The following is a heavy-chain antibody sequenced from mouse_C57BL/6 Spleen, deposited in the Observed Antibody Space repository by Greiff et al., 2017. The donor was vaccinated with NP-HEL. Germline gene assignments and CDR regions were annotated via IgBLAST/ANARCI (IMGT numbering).Heavy chain of an antibody. CDR3: ARLLKTAPYYYAMDY. CDR1: GYSITSDY. Sequence: EVKLQESGPGLAKPSQTLSLTCSVTGYSITSDYWNWIRKFPGNKLEYMGYISYSGSTYYNPSLKSRLSITRDTSKNQYYLQLNSVTTEDTATYYCARLLKTAPYYYAMDYWGQGTSVTVSS. J-gene: IGHJ4*01. V-gene: IGHV3-8*01. D-gene: IGHD3-2*01. CDR2: ISYSGST.